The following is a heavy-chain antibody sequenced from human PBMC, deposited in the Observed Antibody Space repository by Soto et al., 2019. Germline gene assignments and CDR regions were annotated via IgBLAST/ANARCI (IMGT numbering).Heavy chain of an antibody. J-gene: IGHJ4*02. D-gene: IGHD3-9*01. CDR1: GYTFTGYY. V-gene: IGHV1-2*02. CDR3: ARPPGYVSDWYYFDL. CDR2: ISPKSGGT. Sequence: ASVKVSCKASGYTFTGYYMHGVRQAPGQGFEWMGRISPKSGGTNYAQKFQGRVTMTWDTSLNTAYMELSSLMFEDTAVYYCARPPGYVSDWYYFDLWGQGTLVTVSS.